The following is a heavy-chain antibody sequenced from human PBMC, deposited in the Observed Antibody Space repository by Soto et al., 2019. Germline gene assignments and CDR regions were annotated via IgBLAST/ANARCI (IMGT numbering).Heavy chain of an antibody. J-gene: IGHJ5*02. D-gene: IGHD3-22*01. CDR2: ISGSGGST. V-gene: IGHV3-23*01. Sequence: GGSLRLSCAASGFTFSSYAMSWVRQAPGKGLEWVSAISGSGGSTYYADSVKGRFTISRDNSKNTLYLQMNSLRAEDTAVYYCAKDNVGDYYDSSGYYEYRWFDPWGQGTLVTVSS. CDR3: AKDNVGDYYDSSGYYEYRWFDP. CDR1: GFTFSSYA.